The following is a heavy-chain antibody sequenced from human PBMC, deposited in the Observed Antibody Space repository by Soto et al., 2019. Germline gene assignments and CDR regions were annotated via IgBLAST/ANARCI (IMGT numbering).Heavy chain of an antibody. CDR2: IKQDGSEK. CDR3: ARDSSGWALSSGYYYGMDV. Sequence: PGGSLRLSCAASGFTFSSYWMSWVRQAPGKGLEWVANIKQDGSEKYYVGSVKGRFTISRDNAKNSLYLQMNSLRAEDTAVYYCARDSSGWALSSGYYYGMDVWGQGTTVTVSS. D-gene: IGHD6-19*01. V-gene: IGHV3-7*01. CDR1: GFTFSSYW. J-gene: IGHJ6*02.